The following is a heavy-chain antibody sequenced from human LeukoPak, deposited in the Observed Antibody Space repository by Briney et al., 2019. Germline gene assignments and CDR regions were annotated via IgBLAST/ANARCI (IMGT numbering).Heavy chain of an antibody. J-gene: IGHJ4*02. V-gene: IGHV3-33*01. CDR2: IWNDGSDQ. D-gene: IGHD2-21*01. CDR3: ARGCGGSPGCYIIDK. CDR1: GFTLSSHG. Sequence: GRSLRLSCEASGFTLSSHGMHWVRQPPGKGLEWVGVIWNDGSDQYYGDSVRGRFTVSRDNLKSTLYLQMDSLRAEDTAVYYCARGCGGSPGCYIIDKWGQGTLVTVSS.